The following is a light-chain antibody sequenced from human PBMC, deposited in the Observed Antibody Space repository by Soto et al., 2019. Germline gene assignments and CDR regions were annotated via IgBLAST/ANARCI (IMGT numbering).Light chain of an antibody. V-gene: IGKV3-15*01. CDR1: QSVSGN. J-gene: IGKJ5*01. CDR3: QQYNNGPPIT. CDR2: GAS. Sequence: EIVMTQSPATLSVSPGERATLSCRASQSVSGNLAWYQQKPGQAPRLLIYGASTRATGIPARFSGSGSGTEFTLTISSLQSEEFACSYCQQYNNGPPITFGEGTRLEIK.